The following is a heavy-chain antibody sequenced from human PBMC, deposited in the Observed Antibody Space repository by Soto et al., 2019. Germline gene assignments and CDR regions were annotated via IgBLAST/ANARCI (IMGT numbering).Heavy chain of an antibody. CDR3: ARYSSTWSKYLQH. V-gene: IGHV4-4*02. CDR1: GGSISSSNW. J-gene: IGHJ1*01. Sequence: SETLSLTCAVSGGSISSSNWWSWVRQPPGKGLEWIGEIYHSGSTNYNPSLKSRVTISVDKSKNQFSLKLNSVIAADTAVYYCARYSSTWSKYLQHWGRGSLVTVSS. CDR2: IYHSGST. D-gene: IGHD6-13*01.